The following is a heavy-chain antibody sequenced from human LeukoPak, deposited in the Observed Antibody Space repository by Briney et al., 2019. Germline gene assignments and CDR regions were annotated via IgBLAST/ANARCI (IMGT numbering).Heavy chain of an antibody. Sequence: PGGSLRLSCAASGFTFDDYAMHWVRQAPGKCLEWVSGISWNSGSIGYADSVKGRFTISRDNAKNSLYLQMNSLRAEDTTLYYCAKDMGASNYYGSALLFDPWGQGTLVTVSS. J-gene: IGHJ5*02. CDR1: GFTFDDYA. D-gene: IGHD3-10*01. CDR2: ISWNSGSI. V-gene: IGHV3-9*01. CDR3: AKDMGASNYYGSALLFDP.